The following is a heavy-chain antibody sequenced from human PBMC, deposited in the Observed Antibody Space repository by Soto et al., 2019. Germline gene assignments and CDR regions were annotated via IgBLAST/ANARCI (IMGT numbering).Heavy chain of an antibody. V-gene: IGHV3-33*01. CDR1: GFTFSSYG. CDR2: IWYDGSNK. D-gene: IGHD3-16*02. Sequence: PGGSLRLSCAASGFTFSSYGMHWVRQAPGKGLEWVAVIWYDGSNKYYADSVKGRFTISRDNSKNTLYLQMNSLRAEDTAVYYCARDGGYYDYVWGSYRYPDYWGQGTLVTVSS. CDR3: ARDGGYYDYVWGSYRYPDY. J-gene: IGHJ4*02.